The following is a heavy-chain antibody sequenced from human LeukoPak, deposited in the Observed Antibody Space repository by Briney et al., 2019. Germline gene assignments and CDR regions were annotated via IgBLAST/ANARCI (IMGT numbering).Heavy chain of an antibody. Sequence: PGGSLRLSCAGSGFTFSRYNMNWFRQAPGKGLERVPSISSRSSYIFYADSVKGRFTISRDNAKNSLYLQMNSLRAEDTAVYYCAKGRQQLESATINAEYFQHWGQGTLVTVSS. V-gene: IGHV3-21*04. J-gene: IGHJ1*01. CDR1: GFTFSRYN. CDR2: ISSRSSYI. D-gene: IGHD6-13*01. CDR3: AKGRQQLESATINAEYFQH.